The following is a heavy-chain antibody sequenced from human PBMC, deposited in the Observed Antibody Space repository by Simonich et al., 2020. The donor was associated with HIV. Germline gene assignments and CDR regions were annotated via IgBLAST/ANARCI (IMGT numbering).Heavy chain of an antibody. D-gene: IGHD1-26*01. J-gene: IGHJ3*02. V-gene: IGHV1-2*02. Sequence: QVQLVQSGAEVKKPGASVKVSCKASGYTFTDYFMHWVLQAPGQGLEWMGWINPNRGVTNYAQKLQGRVTMTRDTSISTAYMELRRLKSDDTAVYYCAKSPLVGAQDDAFDIWGQGTMVTVSS. CDR1: GYTFTDYF. CDR2: INPNRGVT. CDR3: AKSPLVGAQDDAFDI.